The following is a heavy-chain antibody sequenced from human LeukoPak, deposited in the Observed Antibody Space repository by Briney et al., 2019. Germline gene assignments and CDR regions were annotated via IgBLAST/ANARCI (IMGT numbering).Heavy chain of an antibody. CDR3: ARGSGTKNWFDP. CDR2: IIPIFGTA. CDR1: GGTFSIYA. J-gene: IGHJ5*02. Sequence: GASVKVSCTASGGTFSIYAISWVRQAPGQGLEWMGGIIPIFGTANYAQKFQGRVTITADESTSTAYMELSSLRSEDTAVYYCARGSGTKNWFDPWGQGTLVTVSS. V-gene: IGHV1-69*13. D-gene: IGHD1-7*01.